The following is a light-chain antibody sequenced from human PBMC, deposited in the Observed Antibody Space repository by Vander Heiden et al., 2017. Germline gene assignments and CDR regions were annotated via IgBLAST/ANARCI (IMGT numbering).Light chain of an antibody. J-gene: IGKJ1*01. CDR3: QQYNSPS. V-gene: IGKV1-5*03. CDR1: QSISSW. Sequence: DIQMTQSPSTLSASVGDRATITCRASQSISSWLAWYQQKPGKAPKLLIYKASSLESGVPSRFSGSGSGTEFTLTISSLQPDDFATYYCQQYNSPSFGQGTKVEIK. CDR2: KAS.